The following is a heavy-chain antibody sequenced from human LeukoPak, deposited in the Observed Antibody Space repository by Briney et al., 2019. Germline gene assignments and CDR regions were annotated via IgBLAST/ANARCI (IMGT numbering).Heavy chain of an antibody. CDR2: ISPSSSSI. J-gene: IGHJ4*02. V-gene: IGHV3-21*01. D-gene: IGHD6-13*01. CDR3: ARPTAAGTEFDY. Sequence: GGSLRLSCKASEFTFSVYTMNWVRQAPGKGPEWVSSISPSSSSIYYADSVRGRFTVSRDNAKNSLYLQMNSLRDEDTAVYYCARPTAAGTEFDYWGQGTLVTVSS. CDR1: EFTFSVYT.